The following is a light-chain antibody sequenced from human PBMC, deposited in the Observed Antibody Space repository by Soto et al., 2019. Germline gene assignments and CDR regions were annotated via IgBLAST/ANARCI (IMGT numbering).Light chain of an antibody. CDR3: QQRNNWPPLT. CDR1: RSVSDL. CDR2: DGS. V-gene: IGKV3-11*01. Sequence: EIVLTQSPATLSLSAGERATLSCRASRSVSDLLAWYQQRPGQPPRLLIYDGSVRADGIPARFSGSGSGTDFTLTISSLEPDDFAVYYCQQRNNWPPLTFGQGTRLDVK. J-gene: IGKJ5*01.